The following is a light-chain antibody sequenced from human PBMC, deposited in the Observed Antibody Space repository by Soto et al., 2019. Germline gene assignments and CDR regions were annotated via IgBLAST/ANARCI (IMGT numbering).Light chain of an antibody. CDR3: NSYTTSSTLV. V-gene: IGLV2-14*02. J-gene: IGLJ1*01. CDR1: RGDVGAYTL. Sequence: QSALTQPASVSGSPGQSITISCTGTRGDVGAYTLVSWYQQHPGKAPKLMIYAVTNRPSGIPNRFSGSKSGNTASLTISGVQAEDEADYYCNSYTTSSTLVFGSGTKVTVL. CDR2: AVT.